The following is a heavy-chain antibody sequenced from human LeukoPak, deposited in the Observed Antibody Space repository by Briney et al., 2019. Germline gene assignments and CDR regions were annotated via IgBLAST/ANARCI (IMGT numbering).Heavy chain of an antibody. CDR1: GYTFSSYA. Sequence: RASVKVSCTASGYTFSSYAMHWVRQAPGQRLEWMGWINAGNGKTKYSQKFQDRITFTSDTSASTAYMELSSLRSEDTAVYYCAIHCSGGSCSRSYYFDYWGQGTLVTVSS. CDR3: AIHCSGGSCSRSYYFDY. J-gene: IGHJ4*02. D-gene: IGHD2-15*01. V-gene: IGHV1-3*01. CDR2: INAGNGKT.